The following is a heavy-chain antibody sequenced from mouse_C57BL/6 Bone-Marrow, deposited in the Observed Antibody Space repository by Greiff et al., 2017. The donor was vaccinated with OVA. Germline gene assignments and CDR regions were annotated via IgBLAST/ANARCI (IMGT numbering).Heavy chain of an antibody. CDR1: GVDFSRSW. CDR2: INPDSSTI. Sequence: APGGVDFSRSWMSWVRRAPGKGLEWIGEINPDSSTINYAPSLKDKFIISRDNAKNTLYLQMSKVRSEDTALYYCARRLNWDLAYWGQGTLVTVSA. CDR3: ARRLNWDLAY. J-gene: IGHJ3*01. V-gene: IGHV4-1*01. D-gene: IGHD4-1*01.